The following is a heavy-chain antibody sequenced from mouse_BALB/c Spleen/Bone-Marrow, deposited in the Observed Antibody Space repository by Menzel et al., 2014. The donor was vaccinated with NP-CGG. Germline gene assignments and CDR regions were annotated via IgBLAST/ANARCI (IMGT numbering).Heavy chain of an antibody. CDR1: GHTFTDYW. CDR2: TDTSDSYT. V-gene: IGHV1-69*01. CDR3: ARSDYRFDPLPY. D-gene: IGHD2-14*01. J-gene: IGHJ3*01. Sequence: VQLQQSGAELVMPGASVKMSCKASGHTFTDYWMHWVKQRPGQGLEWIGATDTSDSYTSYNQKFKGKATLTVDESSSTAYMQLSSLTSEDSAVYYCARSDYRFDPLPYWGQGTLVTVSA.